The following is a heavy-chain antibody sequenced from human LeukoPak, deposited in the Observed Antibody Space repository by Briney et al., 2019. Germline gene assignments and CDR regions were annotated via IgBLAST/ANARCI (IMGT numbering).Heavy chain of an antibody. J-gene: IGHJ6*02. CDR1: GGSFSGYY. V-gene: IGHV4-34*01. Sequence: SETLSLTCAVYGGSFSGYYWSWIRQPPGKGLEWIGEINHSGSTNYNPSLKSRVTISVDTSKNQFSLKLSSVTAADTAVYYCARDIATVTTEGLDYYYYGMDVWGQGTTVTVSS. CDR2: INHSGST. CDR3: ARDIATVTTEGLDYYYYGMDV. D-gene: IGHD4-17*01.